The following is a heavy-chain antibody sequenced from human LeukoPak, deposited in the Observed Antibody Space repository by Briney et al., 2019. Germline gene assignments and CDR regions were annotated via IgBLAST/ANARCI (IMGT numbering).Heavy chain of an antibody. J-gene: IGHJ4*02. CDR2: ISSSSSYI. Sequence: PGGSLRLSCAASGFTFSSYSMNWVRQAPGKGLEWVSSISSSSSYIYYADSVKGRFTISRDNAKNSLYLQMNSLRAEDTAVYYCARDRGYSCANVDYWGQGTLVTVSS. CDR1: GFTFSSYS. V-gene: IGHV3-21*01. CDR3: ARDRGYSCANVDY. D-gene: IGHD5-18*01.